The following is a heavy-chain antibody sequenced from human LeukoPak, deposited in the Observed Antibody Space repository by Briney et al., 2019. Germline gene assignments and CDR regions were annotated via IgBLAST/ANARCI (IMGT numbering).Heavy chain of an antibody. Sequence: SETLSLTCAVYGGSFSSYYWSWIRQPPGKGLEWIGEINYSGSTVYNPSLKSRVTISVDTSKNQFSLKLNSVTAADTAVYYCARRCSSTSCYNYWGQGTLVTVSS. CDR3: ARRCSSTSCYNY. CDR1: GGSFSSYY. CDR2: INYSGST. V-gene: IGHV4-34*01. D-gene: IGHD2-2*02. J-gene: IGHJ4*02.